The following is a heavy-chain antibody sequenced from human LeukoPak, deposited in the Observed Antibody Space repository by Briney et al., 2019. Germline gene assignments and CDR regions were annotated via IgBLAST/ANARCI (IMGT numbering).Heavy chain of an antibody. CDR3: ARPYSSSDWYFDL. V-gene: IGHV4-39*01. J-gene: IGHJ2*01. D-gene: IGHD6-6*01. Sequence: PSETLSLTCTVSGGSISSSSYYWGWIRRPPGKGLEWIGNIYYGGSTYYNPSLKSRVTISVDTSKNQFSLKLTSVTAADTAVYYCARPYSSSDWYFDLWGRGTLVTVSS. CDR2: IYYGGST. CDR1: GGSISSSSYY.